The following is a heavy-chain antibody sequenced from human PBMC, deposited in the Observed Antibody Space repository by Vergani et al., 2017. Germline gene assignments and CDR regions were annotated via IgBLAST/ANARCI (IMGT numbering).Heavy chain of an antibody. CDR2: INSDGSST. V-gene: IGHV3-74*01. J-gene: IGHJ4*02. D-gene: IGHD3-22*01. CDR1: GFTFSSYW. Sequence: EVQLVESGGGLVQPGGSLRLSCAASGFTFSSYWMHWVRQAPGKGLVWVSRINSDGSSTSYADSVKGRFTISRDNAKNTLYLQMNSLRAEDTAVYYCARAEYYYDSSGYYHEPLDYWGQGTLVTVSS. CDR3: ARAEYYYDSSGYYHEPLDY.